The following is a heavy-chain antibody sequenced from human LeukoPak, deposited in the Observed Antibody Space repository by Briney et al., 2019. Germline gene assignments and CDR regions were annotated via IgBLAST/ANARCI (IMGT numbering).Heavy chain of an antibody. J-gene: IGHJ4*02. D-gene: IGHD6-19*01. V-gene: IGHV1-18*01. CDR1: GYTFTRYA. CDR2: ISTYNGDT. Sequence: GASVKVSCKASGYTFTRYAITWVRQAPGQGLEWMGWISTYNGDTNYARNLQGRVTMTTDTSTTTAYMELRSLRSDDTAVYYCARDPSSTSGWNPYFDYWGQGTLVTVSS. CDR3: ARDPSSTSGWNPYFDY.